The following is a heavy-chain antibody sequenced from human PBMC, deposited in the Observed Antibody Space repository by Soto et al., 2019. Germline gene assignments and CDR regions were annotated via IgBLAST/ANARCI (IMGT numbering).Heavy chain of an antibody. J-gene: IGHJ6*02. CDR1: GGSISSGGYY. Sequence: LSLTCTVSGGSISSGGYYWSWIRQHPGKGLEWIGYIYYSGSTYYNPSLKSRVTISVDTSKNQFSLKLSSVTAADTAVYYCAAISWIYYYGMDVWGQGTTVTV. D-gene: IGHD6-13*01. V-gene: IGHV4-31*03. CDR3: AAISWIYYYGMDV. CDR2: IYYSGST.